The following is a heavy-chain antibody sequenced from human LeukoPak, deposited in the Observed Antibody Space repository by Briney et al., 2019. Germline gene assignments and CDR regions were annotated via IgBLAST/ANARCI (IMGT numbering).Heavy chain of an antibody. CDR3: GASVDIVIYHCFYAMDF. D-gene: IGHD5-12*01. CDR2: IVVGSGDT. J-gene: IGHJ6*02. CDR1: GFTFTTSA. V-gene: IGHV1-58*02. Sequence: ASVKVSCKPSGFTFTTSAIQWVRQARGHRLEWIGWIVVGSGDTNYAQKFQGRVTITRDTSTTTAYMELSSLRSEDTAIYYCGASVDIVIYHCFYAMDFWGEGTTLTVSS.